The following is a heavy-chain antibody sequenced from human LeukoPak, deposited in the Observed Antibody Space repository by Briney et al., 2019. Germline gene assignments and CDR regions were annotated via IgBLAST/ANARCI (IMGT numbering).Heavy chain of an antibody. J-gene: IGHJ4*02. V-gene: IGHV3-21*01. CDR3: AKNTQYSGYYDC. D-gene: IGHD6-6*01. CDR1: GFTFSSYS. Sequence: GGSLRLSCAASGFTFSSYSMNWVRQAPGKGLEWVSSISSSSSYIYYADSVKGRLTISRDNAKNSLYLQMNSLRAEDTAVYYCAKNTQYSGYYDCWGQGTLVAVSS. CDR2: ISSSSSYI.